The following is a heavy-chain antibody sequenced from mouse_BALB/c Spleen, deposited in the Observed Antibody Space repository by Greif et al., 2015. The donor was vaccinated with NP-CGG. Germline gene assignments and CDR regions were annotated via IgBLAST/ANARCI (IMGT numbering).Heavy chain of an antibody. J-gene: IGHJ2*01. V-gene: IGHV5-9-3*01. Sequence: EVQVVESGGGLVKPGGSLKLSCAASGFTFSSYAMSWVRQTPEKRLEWVATISSGGSYTYYPDSVKGRFTISRDNAKNTLYLQMSSLRSEDTAMYYCARGKLYYFDYWGQGTTLTVSS. CDR3: ARGKLYYFDY. D-gene: IGHD4-1*01. CDR1: GFTFSSYA. CDR2: ISSGGSYT.